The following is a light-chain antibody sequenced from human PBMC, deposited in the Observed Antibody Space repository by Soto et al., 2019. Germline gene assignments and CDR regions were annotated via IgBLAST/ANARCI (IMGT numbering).Light chain of an antibody. CDR3: QQYGSSIT. CDR1: QSVRSSY. Sequence: IVLTQSPGSLSLSPGERATLSCRASQSVRSSYLAWYQQKPGQAPRLLFYGASSRATGIPDRFSASGSGTDFTLTISRLEPEDFAVYYCQQYGSSITFGQGTRLEIK. V-gene: IGKV3-20*01. J-gene: IGKJ5*01. CDR2: GAS.